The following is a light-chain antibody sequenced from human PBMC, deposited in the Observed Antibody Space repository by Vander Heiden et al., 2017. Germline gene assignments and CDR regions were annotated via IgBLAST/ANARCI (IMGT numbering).Light chain of an antibody. CDR1: QNVNSNF. J-gene: IGKJ5*01. CDR2: GAS. V-gene: IGKV3-20*01. CDR3: QQDGTSPVT. Sequence: EIVLTQSPDTLSLSPGERATLSCRASQNVNSNFLAWYQQKPGQAPRLLMSGASSRATGVPDRFSGSGSGTDFTLIISRLESEDCAVYFCQQDGTSPVTFGQGTRLELK.